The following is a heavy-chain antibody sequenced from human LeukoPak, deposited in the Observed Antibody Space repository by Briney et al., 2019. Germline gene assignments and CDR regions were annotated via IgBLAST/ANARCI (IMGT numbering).Heavy chain of an antibody. CDR3: ASEQLDPYRVFDC. Sequence: SETLSLTCTVSGGSITSYHWSWIRQPPGKGLEWIGYIHYSGSTNYNASLKSRVTISLDTSKSQFSLKLSSVTAADTAVYYCASEQLDPYRVFDCWGQGTLVTVSS. CDR2: IHYSGST. J-gene: IGHJ4*02. CDR1: GGSITSYH. V-gene: IGHV4-59*01. D-gene: IGHD6-13*01.